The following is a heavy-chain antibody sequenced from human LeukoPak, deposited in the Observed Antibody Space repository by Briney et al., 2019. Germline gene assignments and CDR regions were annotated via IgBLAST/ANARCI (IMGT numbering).Heavy chain of an antibody. J-gene: IGHJ6*02. CDR2: ISYDGSNK. Sequence: GGSLRLSCAASGFTFSSYAMHWVRQAPGKGLEWVAVISYDGSNKYYADSVKGRFTISRDNPKNTLYLQMNSLRAEDTAVYYCAREVFVGATDHYGMDVWGQGTTVTVSS. V-gene: IGHV3-30-3*01. CDR3: AREVFVGATDHYGMDV. CDR1: GFTFSSYA. D-gene: IGHD1-26*01.